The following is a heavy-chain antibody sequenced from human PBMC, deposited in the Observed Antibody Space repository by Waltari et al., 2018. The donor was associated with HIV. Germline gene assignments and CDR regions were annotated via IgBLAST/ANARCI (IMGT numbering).Heavy chain of an antibody. CDR1: GFSFSDYW. CDR2: INSDGGDA. V-gene: IGHV3-74*01. Sequence: LVQSGGGLVQPGGSLRLSCAASGFSFSDYWMHWVRQSQWKGLEWGSRINSDGGDATDADSVKGRFTVSRDNAKNTLFLEMSSLRVEDTAVYYCARDDYDFWSGPRRDKNYGMDVWGQGTAVTVSS. J-gene: IGHJ6*02. D-gene: IGHD3-3*01. CDR3: ARDDYDFWSGPRRDKNYGMDV.